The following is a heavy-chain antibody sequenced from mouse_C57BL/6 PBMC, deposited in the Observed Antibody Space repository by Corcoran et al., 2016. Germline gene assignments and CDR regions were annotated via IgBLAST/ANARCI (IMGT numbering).Heavy chain of an antibody. J-gene: IGHJ2*01. D-gene: IGHD1-1*01. CDR2: INPNNGGT. CDR3: AREGYYGSPNYFDY. CDR1: GYTFTDYY. Sequence: EVQLQQSGPELVKPGASVKISCKASGYTFTDYYMNWVKQSHGKSLEWIGDINPNNGGTSYNQKFKGKATLTVDKSSSTAYMELRSLTSEDSAVYYCAREGYYGSPNYFDYWGQGTTLTVSS. V-gene: IGHV1-26*01.